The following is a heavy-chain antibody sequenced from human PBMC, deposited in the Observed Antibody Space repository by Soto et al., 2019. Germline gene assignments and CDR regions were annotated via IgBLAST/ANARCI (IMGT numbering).Heavy chain of an antibody. Sequence: SGGSLRLSCGASGFSFIKYAMSWVRQAPGKGLEWVSGLSGSGGSTSSADSVKGRFAISRDNSRNTLYLQMNSLRDGDTAIYYCARGFSAGKGSPPDYWGQGTLVTVSS. CDR1: GFSFIKYA. J-gene: IGHJ4*02. V-gene: IGHV3-23*01. D-gene: IGHD3-10*01. CDR3: ARGFSAGKGSPPDY. CDR2: LSGSGGST.